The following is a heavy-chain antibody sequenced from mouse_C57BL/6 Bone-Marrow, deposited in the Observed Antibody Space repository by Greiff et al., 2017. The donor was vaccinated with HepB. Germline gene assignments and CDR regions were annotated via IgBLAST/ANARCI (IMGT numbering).Heavy chain of an antibody. CDR2: IWSGGST. V-gene: IGHV2-2*01. CDR3: GRRKEAIYYYGSSYGYFDV. Sequence: VKLMESGPGLVQPSQRLSITCTVSGFSLTSYGVHWVRQSPGKGLEWLGVIWSGGSTDYNAAFISRLSISKDNSKCQVFFKMNSLQADDTAIYYCGRRKEAIYYYGSSYGYFDVWGTGTTVTVSS. D-gene: IGHD1-1*01. CDR1: GFSLTSYG. J-gene: IGHJ1*03.